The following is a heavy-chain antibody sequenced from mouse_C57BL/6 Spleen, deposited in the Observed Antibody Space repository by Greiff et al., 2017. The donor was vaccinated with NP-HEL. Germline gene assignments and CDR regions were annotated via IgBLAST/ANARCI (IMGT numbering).Heavy chain of an antibody. V-gene: IGHV14-1*01. Sequence: EVQLQQSGAELVRPGASVKLSCTASGFNITDYYMHWVKQRPEQGLEWIGRIDPEDGDAEYAPKFQGKATMTADTSSNTPYLQLSSLTSEDTAVYYCTTLFGPVVAPVYWGQGTTLTVSS. J-gene: IGHJ2*01. CDR2: IDPEDGDA. CDR3: TTLFGPVVAPVY. D-gene: IGHD1-1*01. CDR1: GFNITDYY.